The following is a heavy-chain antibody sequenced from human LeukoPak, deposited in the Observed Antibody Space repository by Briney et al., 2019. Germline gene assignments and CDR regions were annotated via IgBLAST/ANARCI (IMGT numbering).Heavy chain of an antibody. CDR3: ASKGRNFGISGYFWT. Sequence: GGSLRLSCAASGFTFSIYGMNWVRQAPGKGLEWVSAISGSGDSTYYTDSVKGRFTISRDNSKNTLYLQMNSLRAEDTAVYYCASKGRNFGISGYFWTWGQGTLVTVSS. CDR1: GFTFSIYG. J-gene: IGHJ5*02. CDR2: ISGSGDST. D-gene: IGHD3-22*01. V-gene: IGHV3-23*01.